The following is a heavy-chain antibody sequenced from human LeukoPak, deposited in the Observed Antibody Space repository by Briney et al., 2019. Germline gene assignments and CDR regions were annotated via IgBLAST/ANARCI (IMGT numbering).Heavy chain of an antibody. Sequence: SETLSLTCTVSGGSISSHYWSWIRQPPGKGLEWSRYIYYSGSTNYNPSLKSRVTISVDTSKNQFSLKLSSVTAADTAVYYCARDGQFGDDFWSPMGYWGQGTLVTVSS. D-gene: IGHD3-3*01. CDR3: ARDGQFGDDFWSPMGY. J-gene: IGHJ4*02. V-gene: IGHV4-59*11. CDR2: IYYSGST. CDR1: GGSISSHY.